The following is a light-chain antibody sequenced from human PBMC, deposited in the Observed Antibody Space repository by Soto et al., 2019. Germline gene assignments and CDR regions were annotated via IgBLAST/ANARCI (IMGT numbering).Light chain of an antibody. CDR2: DAS. J-gene: IGKJ1*01. Sequence: EIELTQSPGTLSLSPGERATLSCRASQTVSGSQLAWYQQRPGQPPRLLIFDASRRATGIPDRFRGSGSGTDFSLTISRLEPEDFAVYYCQQYGGSPWTFGQGTKVDIK. CDR3: QQYGGSPWT. V-gene: IGKV3-20*01. CDR1: QTVSGSQ.